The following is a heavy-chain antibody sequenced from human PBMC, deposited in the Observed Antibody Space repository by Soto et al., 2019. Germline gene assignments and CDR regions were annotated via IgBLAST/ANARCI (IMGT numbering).Heavy chain of an antibody. D-gene: IGHD5-18*01. J-gene: IGHJ5*02. CDR1: GGSISSSNW. CDR3: ARVSPGWIQLWLRPHNGFDP. CDR2: IYHSGST. V-gene: IGHV4-4*02. Sequence: QVQLQESGPGLVKPSGTLSLTCAVSGGSISSSNWWSWVRQPPGKGLEWIGEIYHSGSTNYNPSLKSRVTIPEDKSKTKFPLKLSSVTAADTAVYYCARVSPGWIQLWLRPHNGFDPWGKGTLVPVSS.